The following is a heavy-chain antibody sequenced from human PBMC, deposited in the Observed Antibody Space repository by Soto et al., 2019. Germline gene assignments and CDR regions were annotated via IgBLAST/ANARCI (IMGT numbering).Heavy chain of an antibody. CDR2: IVVGFNST. V-gene: IGHV1-58*01. CDR3: AAGQNLLTCYTV. CDR1: GFTFGNSA. D-gene: IGHD3-9*01. J-gene: IGHJ4*02. Sequence: GASVKVSCKASGFTFGNSAVQWVRQARGQRLERIGWIVVGFNSTNYAQKLQERVIITRDMSTGTAYMELSSLTSEDTAVYFCAAGQNLLTCYTVWGQGTLVTVSS.